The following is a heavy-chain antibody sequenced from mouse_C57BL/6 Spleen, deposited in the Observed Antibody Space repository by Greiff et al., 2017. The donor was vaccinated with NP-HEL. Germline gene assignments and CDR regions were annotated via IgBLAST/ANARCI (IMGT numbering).Heavy chain of an antibody. CDR3: ARDYGNYGKMDY. V-gene: IGHV5-4*01. J-gene: IGHJ4*01. Sequence: EVKLVESGGGLVKPGGSLKLSCAASGFTFSSYAMSWVRQTPEKRLEWVATISDGGSYTYYPDNVKGRFTISRDNAKNNLYLQMSHLKSEDTAMYYCARDYGNYGKMDYWGQGTSVTVSS. CDR1: GFTFSSYA. D-gene: IGHD2-1*01. CDR2: ISDGGSYT.